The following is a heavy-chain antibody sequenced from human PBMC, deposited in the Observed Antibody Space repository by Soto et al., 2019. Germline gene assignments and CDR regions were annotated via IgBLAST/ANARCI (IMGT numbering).Heavy chain of an antibody. CDR3: ARAQWDLDN. Sequence: PGGSLRLSCAASGFTFSDYYMSWIRQAPGKGLEWVSFISTTGSFINYADSLKGRFTISRDNANNSLYLQINSLRGDDTAVYYWARAQWDLDNGGQGTLVTVSS. D-gene: IGHD1-26*01. CDR1: GFTFSDYY. J-gene: IGHJ4*02. V-gene: IGHV3-11*06. CDR2: ISTTGSFI.